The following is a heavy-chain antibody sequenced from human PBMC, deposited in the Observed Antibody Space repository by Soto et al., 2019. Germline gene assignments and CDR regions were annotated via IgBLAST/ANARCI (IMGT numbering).Heavy chain of an antibody. CDR3: AIHVTTKYSSGWYFDY. CDR2: IYYSGST. D-gene: IGHD6-19*01. J-gene: IGHJ4*02. V-gene: IGHV4-59*08. Sequence: SDTPSLTLTVYGYSISSDYWSWIRQPPGKGLEWIGYIYYSGSTNYNPSLKSRVTISVDTSKNQFSLKLSSVTAADTAVYYCAIHVTTKYSSGWYFDYWGQGTLVTVSS. CDR1: GYSISSDY.